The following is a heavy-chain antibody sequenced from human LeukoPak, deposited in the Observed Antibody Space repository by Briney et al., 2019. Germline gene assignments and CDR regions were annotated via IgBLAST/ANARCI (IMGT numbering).Heavy chain of an antibody. Sequence: SETLSLTRTVSGGSISSYYRSWIRQPPGKGLEWIGYIYYSGSTNYNPSLKSRVTISVDTSKNQFSLKLSSVTAADTAVYYCATLYCSGGSCSFDYWGQGTLVTVSS. CDR3: ATLYCSGGSCSFDY. V-gene: IGHV4-59*01. CDR1: GGSISSYY. CDR2: IYYSGST. J-gene: IGHJ4*02. D-gene: IGHD2-15*01.